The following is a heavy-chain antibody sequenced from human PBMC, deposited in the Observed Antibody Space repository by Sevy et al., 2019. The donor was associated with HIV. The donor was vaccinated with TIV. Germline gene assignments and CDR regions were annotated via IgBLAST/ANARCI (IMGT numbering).Heavy chain of an antibody. CDR2: IRSKANNYAT. Sequence: GGSLRLSCAASGFTFSGAAMFWVRQASGKVLEWIGRIRSKANNYATVYGASVKGRFIISRDDSKNTTYLQMNSLKIEDTAVYYCTAGDLGRFDYWGRGSLVTVSS. J-gene: IGHJ4*02. D-gene: IGHD3-16*01. CDR1: GFTFSGAA. CDR3: TAGDLGRFDY. V-gene: IGHV3-73*01.